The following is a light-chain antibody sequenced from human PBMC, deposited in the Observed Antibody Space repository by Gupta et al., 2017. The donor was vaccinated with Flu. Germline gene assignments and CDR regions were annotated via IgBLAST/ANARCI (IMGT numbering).Light chain of an antibody. CDR1: QGLVYSDGNTY. Sequence: VTLGQPASSSCRSSQGLVYSDGNTYVHWIQQRPGQSPRRLIYQVSYRDSGVPDRFSGSGSGTDLTLKISRVEAEDVGVYYCMQGAHWPWAFGQGTKLEIK. J-gene: IGKJ1*01. CDR2: QVS. CDR3: MQGAHWPWA. V-gene: IGKV2-30*01.